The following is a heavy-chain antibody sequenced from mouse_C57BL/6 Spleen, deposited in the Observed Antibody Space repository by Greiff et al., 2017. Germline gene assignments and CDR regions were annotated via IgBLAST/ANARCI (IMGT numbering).Heavy chain of an antibody. CDR2: IWRGGST. J-gene: IGHJ4*01. Sequence: VQVVESGPGLVQPSQSLSITCTVSGFSLTSYGVHWVRQSPGKGLEWLGVIWRGGSTDYNAAFMSRLSITKDNSKSQVFFKMNSLQADDTAIYYCAKRSGDYYGKGAMDYWGQGTSVTVSS. V-gene: IGHV2-5*01. D-gene: IGHD1-1*01. CDR1: GFSLTSYG. CDR3: AKRSGDYYGKGAMDY.